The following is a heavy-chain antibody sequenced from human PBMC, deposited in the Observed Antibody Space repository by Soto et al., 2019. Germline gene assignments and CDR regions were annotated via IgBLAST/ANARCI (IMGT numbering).Heavy chain of an antibody. V-gene: IGHV3-72*01. J-gene: IGHJ5*01. CDR3: PRYILTTIVRYSDP. Sequence: GGSLRLSCAASGFTFSDYYMDWIRQAPGKGLEWVGRTRKKANSYTTEYAASVRGRFTISRDDSENSLSLQMNTLKTEDTAVYSCPRYILTTIVRYSDPWRQVTLVTVSS. D-gene: IGHD5-12*01. CDR1: GFTFSDYY. CDR2: TRKKANSYTT.